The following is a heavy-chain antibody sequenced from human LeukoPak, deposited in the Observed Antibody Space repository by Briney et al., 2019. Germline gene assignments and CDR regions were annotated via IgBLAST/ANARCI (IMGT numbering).Heavy chain of an antibody. CDR3: TRPTQSNKLGFDK. CDR1: GFTFSSYA. D-gene: IGHD7-27*01. Sequence: GGSLRLSCAASGFTFSSYAMGWVRQAPGKGLKWVSAIGGSAGGTYYADSVKGRFTISRDNSKDTLYLQMNSLKTEDTAVYYCTRPTQSNKLGFDKWGQGTLVTVSS. J-gene: IGHJ4*02. V-gene: IGHV3-23*01. CDR2: IGGSAGGT.